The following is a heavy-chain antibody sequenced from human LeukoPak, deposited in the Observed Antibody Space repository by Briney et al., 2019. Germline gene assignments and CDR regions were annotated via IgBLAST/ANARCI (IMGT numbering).Heavy chain of an antibody. CDR2: IYYSGST. J-gene: IGHJ3*02. D-gene: IGHD3-22*01. V-gene: IGHV4-39*07. CDR3: ARVYYDSSGFEPGGFDI. Sequence: SETLSLTCTVSGGSISSSSYYWGWIRQPPGKGLEWIGSIYYSGSTYYNPSLKSRVTISVDTSKNQFSLKLSSVTAADTAVYYCARVYYDSSGFEPGGFDIWGQGTMVTVSS. CDR1: GGSISSSSYY.